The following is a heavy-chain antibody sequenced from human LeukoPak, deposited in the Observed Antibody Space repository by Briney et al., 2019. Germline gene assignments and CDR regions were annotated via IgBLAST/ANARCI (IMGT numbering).Heavy chain of an antibody. CDR3: ARGRGRYEW. J-gene: IGHJ4*02. D-gene: IGHD3-10*01. V-gene: IGHV4-34*01. CDR1: GGSFSGYY. Sequence: SETLSLTCAVYGGSFSGYYWSWIRQPPGKGLEWIGEINHSGSTNYNPSLKSRVTISVDTSKSQFSLKLSSVTAADTAVYYCARGRGRYEWWGQGTLVTVSS. CDR2: INHSGST.